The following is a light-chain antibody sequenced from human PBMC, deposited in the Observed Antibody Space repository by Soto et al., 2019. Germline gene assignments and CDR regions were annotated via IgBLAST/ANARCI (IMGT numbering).Light chain of an antibody. Sequence: EIVLTQSPATLSLSPGERATLSCRSSQSFSSYLAGYQHKPGQAPRLLTYDASNRATAIPARYSGSGSGIDFTLTISSLEPEEFAIYYCQQRSNWPPVTFGGGTNVQIK. CDR2: DAS. J-gene: IGKJ4*01. V-gene: IGKV3-11*01. CDR3: QQRSNWPPVT. CDR1: QSFSSY.